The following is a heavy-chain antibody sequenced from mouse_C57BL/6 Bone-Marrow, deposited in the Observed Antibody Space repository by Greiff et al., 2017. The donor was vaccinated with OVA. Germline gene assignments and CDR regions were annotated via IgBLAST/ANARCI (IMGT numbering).Heavy chain of an antibody. CDR3: ASNYGSSSAWFAY. V-gene: IGHV1-74*01. CDR2: IHPSDSDT. J-gene: IGHJ3*01. D-gene: IGHD1-1*01. CDR1: GYTFTSYW. Sequence: QVQLQQPGAELVKPGASVKVSCKASGYTFTSYWMHWVKQRPGKGLEWIGRIHPSDSDTNYNQKFKGKATLTVDKSSSTAYMQLSSLTSADSAVYYSASNYGSSSAWFAYWGQGTLVTVSA.